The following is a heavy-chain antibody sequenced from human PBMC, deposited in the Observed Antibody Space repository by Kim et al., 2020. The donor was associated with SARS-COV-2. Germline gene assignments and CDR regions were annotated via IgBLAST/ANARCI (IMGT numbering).Heavy chain of an antibody. V-gene: IGHV3-23*01. CDR3: ARGPDYGDYVDY. CDR1: GFTFSSYA. Sequence: GGSLRLSCAASGFTFSSYAMSWVRQAPGKGLEWVSAISGGGGSTYYADSVKGRFTISRDNSKNTLYLQMNSLRAEDTAVYYCARGPDYGDYVDYWGQGTLVTVSS. D-gene: IGHD4-17*01. J-gene: IGHJ4*02. CDR2: ISGGGGST.